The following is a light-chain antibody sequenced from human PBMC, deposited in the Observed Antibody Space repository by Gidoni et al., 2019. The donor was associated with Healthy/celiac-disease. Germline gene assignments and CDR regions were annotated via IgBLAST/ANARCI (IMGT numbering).Light chain of an antibody. CDR1: QSISSY. CDR2: AAS. V-gene: IGKV1-39*01. Sequence: DIQMTQSPSALSASVGDRVTITCRASQSISSYLNWYQQKPGKAPKLLIYAASSLQSGVPSRFSGSGSGTDFTLTISRLQPEDFATYYCQQSYSTITFXXXTRLEIK. CDR3: QQSYSTIT. J-gene: IGKJ5*01.